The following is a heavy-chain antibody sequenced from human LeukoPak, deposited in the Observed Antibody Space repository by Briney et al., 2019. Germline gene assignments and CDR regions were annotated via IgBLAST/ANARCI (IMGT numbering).Heavy chain of an antibody. CDR2: ISYDGSNK. Sequence: GRSLRLSCAASGFTFSCYGMHWVRQAPGKGLEWVAVISYDGSNKYYADSVKGRFTISRDNSKNTLYLQMNSLRAEDTAVYYCARDEGVSGWSFDYWGQGTLVTVSS. D-gene: IGHD6-19*01. CDR3: ARDEGVSGWSFDY. J-gene: IGHJ4*02. V-gene: IGHV3-30*03. CDR1: GFTFSCYG.